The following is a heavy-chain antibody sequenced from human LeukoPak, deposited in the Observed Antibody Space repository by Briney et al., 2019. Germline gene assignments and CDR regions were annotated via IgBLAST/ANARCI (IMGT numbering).Heavy chain of an antibody. V-gene: IGHV3-7*01. J-gene: IGHJ5*01. CDR3: ARDGSTGWYDS. D-gene: IGHD1-26*01. Sequence: GGSLRLSCAASGFSISGYWMTWVRQAPGKGLEWVANIKQDGSVKTYVDSVKGRFTISRDNAKNSIYLQMDSLRVEDTAMYYCARDGSTGWYDSWGQGTLVTVSS. CDR1: GFSISGYW. CDR2: IKQDGSVK.